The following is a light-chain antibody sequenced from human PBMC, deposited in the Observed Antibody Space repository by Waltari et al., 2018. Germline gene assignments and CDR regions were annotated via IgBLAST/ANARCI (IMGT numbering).Light chain of an antibody. CDR2: AAS. CDR3: QQYKTYPIT. V-gene: IGKV1-16*01. J-gene: IGKJ5*01. CDR1: HGISHR. Sequence: DIQMTQSQSSLSTSVGDRVTITCRASHGISHRLAWFQQKPGMAPKSLIYAASRLQSGVPPRFSGSGSGTDFTLTISSLQPEDFASYFCQQYKTYPITFGQGTRLEIK.